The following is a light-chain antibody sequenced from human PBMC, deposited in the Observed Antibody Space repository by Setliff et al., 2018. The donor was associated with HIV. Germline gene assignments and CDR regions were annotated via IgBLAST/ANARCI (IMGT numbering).Light chain of an antibody. CDR2: EVS. CDR3: SSYTTSITLV. CDR1: TSDIGHYNR. J-gene: IGLJ1*01. Sequence: QSALTQPPSVSGSPGQSVTISCTGSTSDIGHYNRVSWYQQPPGAAPKLMIYEVSHRPSGVPDRFSGPKSGNTASLTISGLQPEDEADYYCSSYTTSITLVFGTGTKGTVL. V-gene: IGLV2-18*02.